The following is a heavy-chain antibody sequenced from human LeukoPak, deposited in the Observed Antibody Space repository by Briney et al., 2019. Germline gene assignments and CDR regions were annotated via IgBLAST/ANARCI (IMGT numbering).Heavy chain of an antibody. J-gene: IGHJ4*02. D-gene: IGHD3-10*01. CDR2: FDPEDGET. Sequence: GASVKVSCKVSGYTLTELSMHWVRQAPGKGLEWMGGFDPEDGETIYAQKFQGRVTMTEDTSTDTAYMELSSLGSEDTAVYYCATRGSGFLWFGEAKFDYWGQGTLVTVSS. CDR1: GYTLTELS. V-gene: IGHV1-24*01. CDR3: ATRGSGFLWFGEAKFDY.